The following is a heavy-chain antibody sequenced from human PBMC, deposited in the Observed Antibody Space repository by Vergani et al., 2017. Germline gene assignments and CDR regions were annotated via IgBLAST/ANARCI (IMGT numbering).Heavy chain of an antibody. V-gene: IGHV1-46*01. CDR3: ARALLCSGGSCYYYYGMDV. CDR2: INPSGGHT. J-gene: IGHJ6*02. Sequence: QVQVVQSGAEVKKSGASVKVSCKTSGYTFSNYYMHWVRQAPGQGLEWMGIINPSGGHTNYAQKFQGRVTMTRDTSTSTVYMELSSLRSEDTAVYYCARALLCSGGSCYYYYGMDVWGQGTTVTVSS. D-gene: IGHD2-15*01. CDR1: GYTFSNYY.